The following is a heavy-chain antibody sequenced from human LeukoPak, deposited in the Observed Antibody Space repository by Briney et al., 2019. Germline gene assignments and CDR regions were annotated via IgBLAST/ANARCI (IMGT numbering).Heavy chain of an antibody. D-gene: IGHD3-22*01. V-gene: IGHV3-33*01. J-gene: IGHJ6*02. Sequence: GGSLRLSCAASGFTFSSYGMHWVRRAPGKGLEWVAVIWYDGSNKYYADSVKGRFTISRDNSKNTLYLQMNSLRAEDTAVYYCARSSRGYPYYYGMDVWGQGTTVTVSS. CDR2: IWYDGSNK. CDR3: ARSSRGYPYYYGMDV. CDR1: GFTFSSYG.